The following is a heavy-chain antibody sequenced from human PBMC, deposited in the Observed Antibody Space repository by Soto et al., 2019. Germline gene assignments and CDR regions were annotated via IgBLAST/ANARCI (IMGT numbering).Heavy chain of an antibody. D-gene: IGHD2-8*01. V-gene: IGHV1-46*01. CDR1: GYTFTSYH. Sequence: ASVKVSCKASGYTFTSYHIHWVRQAPGQGLESMGVINPSGGATIYAQKFQGRVTMTRDTSTSTVYMELSSLRSEDTAVYYCARDPTNGVNDAFDISGQGTMVTVSS. CDR2: INPSGGAT. CDR3: ARDPTNGVNDAFDI. J-gene: IGHJ3*02.